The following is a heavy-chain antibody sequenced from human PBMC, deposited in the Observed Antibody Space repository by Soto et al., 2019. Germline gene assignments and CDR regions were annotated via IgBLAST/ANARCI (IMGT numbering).Heavy chain of an antibody. Sequence: QVQLQQWGAGLLKPSETLSLTCAVYGGSLSDYYWNWLRQPPGKGLEWIGEINHRGTASYNPSLKSRVDISVDTALTHFSLKLRSVTAADTAIYYCAKYQWNPGAFDPWGPGTQVTVSS. D-gene: IGHD6-19*01. CDR2: INHRGTA. V-gene: IGHV4-34*01. J-gene: IGHJ5*02. CDR3: AKYQWNPGAFDP. CDR1: GGSLSDYY.